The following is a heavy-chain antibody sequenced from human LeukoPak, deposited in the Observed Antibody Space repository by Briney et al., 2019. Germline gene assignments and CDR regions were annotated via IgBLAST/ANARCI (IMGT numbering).Heavy chain of an antibody. CDR1: GGTFSSYA. J-gene: IGHJ4*02. V-gene: IGHV1-2*02. D-gene: IGHD6-13*01. CDR2: INPNSGGT. CDR3: ARGKGIAAAGTLGY. Sequence: GASVKVSCKASGGTFSSYAISWVRQAPGQGLEWMGWINPNSGGTNYAQKFQGRVTMTRDTSISTAYMELSRLRSDDTAVYYCARGKGIAAAGTLGYWGQGTLVTVSS.